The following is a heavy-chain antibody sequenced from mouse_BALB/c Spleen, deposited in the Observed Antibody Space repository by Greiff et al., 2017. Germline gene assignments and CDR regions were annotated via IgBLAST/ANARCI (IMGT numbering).Heavy chain of an antibody. J-gene: IGHJ4*01. CDR1: GYTFTSYV. D-gene: IGHD2-1*01. V-gene: IGHV1-14*01. CDR3: ARYDGNYDYYAMDF. CDR2: INPYNDGT. Sequence: VQLQQSGPELVKPGASVKMSCKASGYTFTSYVMHWVKQKPGQGLEWIGYINPYNDGTKYNEKFKGKATLTSDKSSSTAYMELSSLTSEDSAVYYCARYDGNYDYYAMDFWGQGTSVTVSS.